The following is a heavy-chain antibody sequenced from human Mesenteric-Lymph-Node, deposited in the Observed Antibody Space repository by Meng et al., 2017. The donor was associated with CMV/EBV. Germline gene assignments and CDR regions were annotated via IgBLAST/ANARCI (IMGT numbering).Heavy chain of an antibody. J-gene: IGHJ6*02. CDR3: ARGEGYYYYYGMDV. V-gene: IGHV2-26*01. CDR2: IFSNDEK. CDR1: GGSISSYYW. Sequence: LRLSCTVSGGSISSYYWSWIRQPPGKALEWLAHIFSNDEKSYSTSLKSRLTISKDTSKSQVVLTMTNMDPVDTATYYCARGEGYYYYYGMDVWGQGTTVTVSS.